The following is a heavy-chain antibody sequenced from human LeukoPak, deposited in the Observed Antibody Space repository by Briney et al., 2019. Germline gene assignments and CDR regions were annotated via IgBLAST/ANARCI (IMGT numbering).Heavy chain of an antibody. CDR3: ARSGLSRFGF. V-gene: IGHV3-23*01. CDR2: FSGSGGST. D-gene: IGHD2/OR15-2a*01. CDR1: GFTFSDYY. Sequence: GGSLRLSCAASGFTFSDYYMSWIRQAPGKGLQWVSAFSGSGGSTYYADSVKGRFTISRDNSRNTLYLQMNSLRAEDTAVYYCARSGLSRFGFWGQGTLVTVSS. J-gene: IGHJ4*02.